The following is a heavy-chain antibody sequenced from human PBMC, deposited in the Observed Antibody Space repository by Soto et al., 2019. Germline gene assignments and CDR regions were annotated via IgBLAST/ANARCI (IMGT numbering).Heavy chain of an antibody. D-gene: IGHD2-21*01. CDR1: GGTFSTYS. J-gene: IGHJ3*02. CDR3: TMASWSGEVFEI. CDR2: IIPMLGIA. V-gene: IGHV1-69*02. Sequence: QVQLVQSGAEVKKPGSSVKVSCKDSGGTFSTYSMFWVRQAPGQGLEWMGRIIPMLGIANYAQRFQDRVTITADPATATAYMELSSLRSEDTALYYCTMASWSGEVFEIWGQGTMVTVCS.